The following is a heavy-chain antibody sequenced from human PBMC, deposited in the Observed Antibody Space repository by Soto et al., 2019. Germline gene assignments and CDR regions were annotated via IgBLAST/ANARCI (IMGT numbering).Heavy chain of an antibody. CDR2: ISSSGSRT. CDR3: AEDGIRDTVPVSAFLLNRSSDL. Sequence: KGLEWVSAISSSGSRTEYADSVKGRFTISRDNSRNTLYLQMTSLRAEDTVFFFQAEDGIRDTVPVSAFLLNRSSDL. J-gene: IGHJ2*01. V-gene: IGHV3-23*01. D-gene: IGHD2-15*01.